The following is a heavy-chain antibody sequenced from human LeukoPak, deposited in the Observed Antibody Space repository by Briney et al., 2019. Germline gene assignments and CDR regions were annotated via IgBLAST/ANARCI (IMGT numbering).Heavy chain of an antibody. D-gene: IGHD3-16*01. CDR2: IIPIFGTA. Sequence: SVKVSCKASGGTFSSYAISWVRQAPGQGLKWMGGIIPIFGTANYAQKFQGRVTITADKSTSTAYMELSSLRSEDTAVYYCARLGSLLTPFDYWGQGTLVTVSS. V-gene: IGHV1-69*06. J-gene: IGHJ4*02. CDR1: GGTFSSYA. CDR3: ARLGSLLTPFDY.